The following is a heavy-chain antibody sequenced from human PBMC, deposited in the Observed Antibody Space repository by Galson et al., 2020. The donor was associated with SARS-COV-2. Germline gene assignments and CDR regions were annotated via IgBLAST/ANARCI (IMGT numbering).Heavy chain of an antibody. J-gene: IGHJ3*02. CDR3: AKDPSQFGELDAFDI. CDR2: IWSDGSNK. Sequence: GGSLRLSCAASGFTFSSNGMHWVRQAPGKGLEWVAVIWSDGSNKYYADSVKGRLTISRDNSKNTLYLQMNSLRAEDTAVYYCAKDPSQFGELDAFDIWGQGTMVTVSS. V-gene: IGHV3-33*06. CDR1: GFTFSSNG. D-gene: IGHD3-10*01.